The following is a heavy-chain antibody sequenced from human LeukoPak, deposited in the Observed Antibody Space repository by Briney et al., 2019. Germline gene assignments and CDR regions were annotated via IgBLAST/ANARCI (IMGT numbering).Heavy chain of an antibody. Sequence: SETVSLTCTVSGGSIGSYYWSWIRQPPGKRLEWIGYIYYSGSTNYNPSLKSRVIISVDTSKNQFSLRLSSVTAADTAVYYCARLDYDILTGYYRDAFDIWGQGTMVTVSS. CDR1: GGSIGSYY. CDR3: ARLDYDILTGYYRDAFDI. CDR2: IYYSGST. D-gene: IGHD3-9*01. J-gene: IGHJ3*02. V-gene: IGHV4-59*01.